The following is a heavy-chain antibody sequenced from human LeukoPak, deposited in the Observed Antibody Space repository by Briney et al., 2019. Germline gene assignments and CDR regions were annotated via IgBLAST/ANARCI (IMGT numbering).Heavy chain of an antibody. CDR3: ARDVGATSSV. J-gene: IGHJ4*02. CDR2: IYTSGST. V-gene: IGHV4-61*02. D-gene: IGHD1-26*01. Sequence: SETLSLTCAVSGGSISSGSYYWSWIRQPAGKGLEWIGRIYTSGSTNYNPSLKSRVTISVDTSKNQFSLKLSSVTAADTAVYYCARDVGATSSVWGQGTLVTVSS. CDR1: GGSISSGSYY.